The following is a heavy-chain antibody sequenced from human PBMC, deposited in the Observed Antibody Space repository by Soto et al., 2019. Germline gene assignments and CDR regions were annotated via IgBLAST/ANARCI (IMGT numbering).Heavy chain of an antibody. Sequence: RGESLKISCKGSGYSFTSYWIGWARQMRGKGLEWMGIIYPGDSDIRYSPSFQGQVTISADKSISTAYLQWSGLKASDTAIYYCARQLPYGGNSYYGMDVWGQGTTVTVSS. V-gene: IGHV5-51*01. J-gene: IGHJ6*02. D-gene: IGHD2-15*01. CDR2: IYPGDSDI. CDR3: ARQLPYGGNSYYGMDV. CDR1: GYSFTSYW.